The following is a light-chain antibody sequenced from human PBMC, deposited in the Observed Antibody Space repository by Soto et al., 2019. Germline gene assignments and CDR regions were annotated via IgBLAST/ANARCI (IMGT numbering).Light chain of an antibody. CDR3: QQYGGTPIT. V-gene: IGKV3-20*01. CDR2: GAS. J-gene: IGKJ5*01. Sequence: EIVLTQSPDTLSLSPGGRATLSCRASQSVTTRLAWYQQKPGQPPRLLISGASVRASGVPVRISGSGSGTDFTHTISRLEPEDFALYYCQQYGGTPITFGLQTRMEIK. CDR1: QSVTTR.